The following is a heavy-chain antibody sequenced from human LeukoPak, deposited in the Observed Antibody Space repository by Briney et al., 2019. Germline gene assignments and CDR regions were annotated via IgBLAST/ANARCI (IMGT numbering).Heavy chain of an antibody. V-gene: IGHV3-23*01. J-gene: IGHJ4*02. Sequence: GGSLRLSCAASGFTFSSYSMNWVRQAPGKGLEWVSAISGSGGSTYYADSVKGRFTISRDNSKNTLYLQMNSLRAEDTAVYYCAPRGYGSGSYPAFDYWGQGTLVTVSS. CDR2: ISGSGGST. CDR1: GFTFSSYS. CDR3: APRGYGSGSYPAFDY. D-gene: IGHD3-10*01.